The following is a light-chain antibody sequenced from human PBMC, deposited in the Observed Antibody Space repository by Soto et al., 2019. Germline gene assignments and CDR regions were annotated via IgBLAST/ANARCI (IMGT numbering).Light chain of an antibody. V-gene: IGLV1-44*01. CDR3: AAWDDSLNGPDVV. J-gene: IGLJ2*01. Sequence: QSVLTQPPSASGTPGQRVTISCSGISSNIGSNTVNWYQQLPGTAPKLLIYSNNQRPSGVPDRFSGSKSGTSASLAISGLQSEDAADYYCAAWDDSLNGPDVVFGGGTKLTVL. CDR2: SNN. CDR1: SSNIGSNT.